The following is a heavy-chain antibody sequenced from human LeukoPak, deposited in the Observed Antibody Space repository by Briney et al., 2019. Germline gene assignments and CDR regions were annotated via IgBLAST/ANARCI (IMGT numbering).Heavy chain of an antibody. D-gene: IGHD4-17*01. CDR3: AKSYGANYLDY. J-gene: IGHJ4*02. Sequence: GGSLRLSCAASGFTFSSYGMHWVRQAPDKGLEWVAFIRYDASNTYYGDSVKGRFTISRDNSKSTVYLQMNRPRVEDTAMYYCAKSYGANYLDYWGQGALVIVSS. V-gene: IGHV3-30*02. CDR2: IRYDASNT. CDR1: GFTFSSYG.